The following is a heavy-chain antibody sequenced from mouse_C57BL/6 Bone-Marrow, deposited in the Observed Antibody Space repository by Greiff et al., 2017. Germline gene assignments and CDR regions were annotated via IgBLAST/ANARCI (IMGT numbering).Heavy chain of an antibody. D-gene: IGHD1-1*01. V-gene: IGHV1-53*01. J-gene: IGHJ4*01. CDR3: ARPIYYGSRSYAMDY. CDR2: INPSNGGT. Sequence: QVQLQQPGTELVKPGASVKLSCKASGYTFTSYWMHWVKQRPGQGLEWIGNINPSNGGTNYNEKFKSKATLTVDKSSSTAYMQLSSLTSEDSAVYYCARPIYYGSRSYAMDYWGQGTSVTVSS. CDR1: GYTFTSYW.